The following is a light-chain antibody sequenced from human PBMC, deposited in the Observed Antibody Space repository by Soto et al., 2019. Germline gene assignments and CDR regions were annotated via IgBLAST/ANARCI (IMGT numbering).Light chain of an antibody. V-gene: IGKV3-15*01. CDR3: QQYNSWPPT. Sequence: EIVMTQSPATLSVSPGERVTLSCRAIQSVSSDLAWYQQKPGQTPRLLIYGASTSATGIPVRFSGSGSGTEFTLTITRPQSEDFSVYYCQQYNSWPPTFGQGTKVEFQ. J-gene: IGKJ1*01. CDR1: QSVSSD. CDR2: GAS.